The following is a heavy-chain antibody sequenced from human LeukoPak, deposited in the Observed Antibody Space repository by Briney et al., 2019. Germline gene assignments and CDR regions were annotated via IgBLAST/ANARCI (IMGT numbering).Heavy chain of an antibody. CDR1: GDSISSGDYY. D-gene: IGHD1-26*01. J-gene: IGHJ4*02. CDR3: ARIRSRKWGFDY. Sequence: SQTLSLTCTVSGDSISSGDYYWSWIRQPAGKGLEWIGRISSSGSTNYNPSLKSRVTISIDTSKNQFSLKLSSVTAADTAVYYCARIRSRKWGFDYWGQGTLVTVSS. V-gene: IGHV4-61*02. CDR2: ISSSGST.